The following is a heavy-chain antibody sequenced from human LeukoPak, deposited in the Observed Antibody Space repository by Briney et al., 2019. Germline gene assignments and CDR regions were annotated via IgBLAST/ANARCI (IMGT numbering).Heavy chain of an antibody. CDR1: GFTFSTYS. V-gene: IGHV4-59*08. CDR2: IYYSGST. J-gene: IGHJ4*02. CDR3: ARQGRGYSYGLDY. Sequence: PGGSLRLSCAASGFTFSTYSINWVRQAPGKGLEWIGYIYYSGSTNYNPSLKSRVTISVDTSKNQFSLKLSSVTAADTAVYYCARQGRGYSYGLDYWGQGTLVTVSS. D-gene: IGHD5-18*01.